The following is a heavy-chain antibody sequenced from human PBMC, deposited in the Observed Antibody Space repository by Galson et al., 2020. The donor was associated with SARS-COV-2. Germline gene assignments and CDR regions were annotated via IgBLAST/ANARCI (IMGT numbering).Heavy chain of an antibody. V-gene: IGHV3-30*03. CDR1: GFTFNNFG. D-gene: IGHD3-16*02. CDR2: ISYEGSIK. J-gene: IGHJ4*02. CDR3: ARKRGLLHLGELSPLDF. Sequence: GGSLRLSCAASGFTFNNFGMHWVRQAPGKGLEWVAFISYEGSIKYYGDSLQGRFTISRDTSKNTLYLQMNSLRTDDTAVYYCARKRGLLHLGELSPLDFWGQGVLVTVSS.